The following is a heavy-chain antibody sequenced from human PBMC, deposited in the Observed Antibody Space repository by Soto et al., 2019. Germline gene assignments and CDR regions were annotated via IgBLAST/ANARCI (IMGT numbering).Heavy chain of an antibody. Sequence: PSETLSLTCAFSSCSISSSNWWSWVRQPPGKGLEWIGEIYHSGSTNYNPSLKSRVTISVDKSKNQFSLKLSSVTAADTAVYYCARALDRGQAFDYWGQGTLVTVSS. CDR1: SCSISSSNW. J-gene: IGHJ4*02. CDR3: ARALDRGQAFDY. D-gene: IGHD3-10*01. V-gene: IGHV4-4*02. CDR2: IYHSGST.